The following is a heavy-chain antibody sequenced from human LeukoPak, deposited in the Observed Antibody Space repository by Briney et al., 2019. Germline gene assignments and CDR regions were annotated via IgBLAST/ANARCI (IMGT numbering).Heavy chain of an antibody. CDR1: GFTFSSYW. V-gene: IGHV3-74*01. CDR3: ARSSYCGGDCYFDY. D-gene: IGHD2-21*02. J-gene: IGHJ4*02. CDR2: INTDGSDT. Sequence: GGSLRLSCTASGFTFSSYWMHWVRQAPGKGLMWVSRINTDGSDTSYADSVKGRFTISRDNSKNTLYLQMNSLRAEDTAVYYCARSSYCGGDCYFDYWGQGTLVTVSS.